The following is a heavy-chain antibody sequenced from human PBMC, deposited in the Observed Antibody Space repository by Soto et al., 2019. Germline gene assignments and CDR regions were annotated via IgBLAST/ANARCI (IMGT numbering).Heavy chain of an antibody. CDR2: ISAYNGNT. CDR1: GYTFTSYG. V-gene: IGHV1-18*01. Sequence: GASVKVSCKASGYTFTSYGISWVRQAPGQGLEWMGWISAYNGNTNYAQKLQGRVTMTTDTSTSTAYMELRSLRSDDTAVYYCARSIAAAGMGAFDIWGPGTMVTVSS. J-gene: IGHJ3*02. D-gene: IGHD6-13*01. CDR3: ARSIAAAGMGAFDI.